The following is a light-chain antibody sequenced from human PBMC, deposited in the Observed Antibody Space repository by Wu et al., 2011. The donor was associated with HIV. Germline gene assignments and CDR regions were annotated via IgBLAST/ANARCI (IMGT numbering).Light chain of an antibody. CDR1: QSVSNN. V-gene: IGKV3-15*01. J-gene: IGKJ1*01. CDR3: QQYGSSQST. Sequence: VVMTQSPATLSVSSGERATLSCRASQSVSNNLAWYQQKPGQAPRLLMSGASTRATGIPARFSGSGSATEFILTISRMQSEDFAVYYCQQYGSSQSTFGQGTKGGNQT. CDR2: GAS.